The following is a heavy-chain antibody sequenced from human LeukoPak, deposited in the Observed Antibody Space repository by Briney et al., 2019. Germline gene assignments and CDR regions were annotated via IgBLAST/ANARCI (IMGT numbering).Heavy chain of an antibody. V-gene: IGHV3-21*01. Sequence: GGSLRLSCAASGCTFSSYTMSWVRQAPGKGLEWVSSISSSSSYIYYADSLKGRFTISRDNAKNSLYLQMNSLRAEDTAVYYCARRSRAYCGGDCSIRVNAFDIWGQGPWFTVSS. CDR2: ISSSSSYI. CDR1: GCTFSSYT. CDR3: ARRSRAYCGGDCSIRVNAFDI. J-gene: IGHJ3*02. D-gene: IGHD2-21*02.